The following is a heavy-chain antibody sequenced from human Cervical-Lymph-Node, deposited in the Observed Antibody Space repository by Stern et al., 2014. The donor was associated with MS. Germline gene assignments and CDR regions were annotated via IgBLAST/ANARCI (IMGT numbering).Heavy chain of an antibody. D-gene: IGHD2-15*01. Sequence: EVQLVQSGGGLVQPGGSLRLSCAASGFTFSDYAMSWVRQAPGKGLEWVSAISLSGGSTFYAASVQGRFTISRDNSKNTLYLQMNSLRAEDTAVYYCAKDRELVVVTFDSWGQGTLVTVSS. V-gene: IGHV3-23*04. J-gene: IGHJ4*02. CDR3: AKDRELVVVTFDS. CDR1: GFTFSDYA. CDR2: ISLSGGST.